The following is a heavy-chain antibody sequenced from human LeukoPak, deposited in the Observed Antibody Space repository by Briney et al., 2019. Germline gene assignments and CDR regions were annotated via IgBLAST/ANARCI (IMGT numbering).Heavy chain of an antibody. J-gene: IGHJ1*01. D-gene: IGHD2-2*01. CDR2: IKTDGSEK. V-gene: IGHV3-7*01. Sequence: PGGSLRLSCEASGFTFSNSWMTWVRQTPGKGLEWVANIKTDGSEKYYADSVKGRFTISRDNGKNPLYLQMNSLRAEDTAMYYCATYSSRNAREFQSWGQGTLVTVSS. CDR3: ATYSSRNAREFQS. CDR1: GFTFSNSW.